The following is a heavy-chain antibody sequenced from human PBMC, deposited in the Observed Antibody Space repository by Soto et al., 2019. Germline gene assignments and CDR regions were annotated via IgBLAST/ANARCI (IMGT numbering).Heavy chain of an antibody. CDR2: ISSNGDSS. J-gene: IGHJ6*02. D-gene: IGHD2-2*01. V-gene: IGHV3-64D*08. Sequence: GGSLRLSCSASGFTLSSYAMHWVRQAPGKGLEYVSAISSNGDSSYYADFVKGRFTISRDNSKNTLYLQMSSLRAEDTAVYSCVKDSDPAEYCSRRICYLDVWGQGTTVTVSS. CDR1: GFTLSSYA. CDR3: VKDSDPAEYCSRRICYLDV.